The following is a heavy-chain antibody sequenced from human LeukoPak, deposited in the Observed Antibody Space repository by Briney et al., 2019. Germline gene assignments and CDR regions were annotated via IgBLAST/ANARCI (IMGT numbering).Heavy chain of an antibody. J-gene: IGHJ3*01. V-gene: IGHV1-2*02. D-gene: IGHD1-1*01. CDR1: GYTFTDYY. CDR2: INPDTGGT. Sequence: ASVKVSCKASGYTFTDYYFHWVRQAPGHWLEWMAWINPDTGGTNYAPKFQGRVRLTSDTSLITTYMELTSLTSDDTAVYFCARDVHEWKGAFDVWGQGTMITVSS. CDR3: ARDVHEWKGAFDV.